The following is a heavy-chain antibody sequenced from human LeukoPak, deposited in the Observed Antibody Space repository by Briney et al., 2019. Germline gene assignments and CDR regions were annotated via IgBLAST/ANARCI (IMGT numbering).Heavy chain of an antibody. CDR1: GFTFSDYY. D-gene: IGHD2-2*01. Sequence: GGSLRLSCAASGFTFSDYYMSWTRQAPGKGLEWVSYISSSGSTIYYADSVKGRFTISRDNAKNSLYLQMNSLRAEDTAVYYCARTGGYCSSTSCSRVYWGQGTLVTVSS. CDR2: ISSSGSTI. CDR3: ARTGGYCSSTSCSRVY. J-gene: IGHJ4*02. V-gene: IGHV3-11*04.